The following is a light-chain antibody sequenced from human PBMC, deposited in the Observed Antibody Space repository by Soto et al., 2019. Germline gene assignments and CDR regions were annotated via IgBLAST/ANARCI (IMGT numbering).Light chain of an antibody. Sequence: QSVLTQSPSASASLGASVKLTCTLSSGHSNYAIAWHQHQSEKGPRYLMKLNSDGSHSKGDGIPDRFSGSSSGATRYLTISGLQSDDEADYYCQTWGSGILVFGGGTKLTVL. V-gene: IGLV4-69*01. CDR3: QTWGSGILV. CDR1: SGHSNYA. CDR2: LNSDGSH. J-gene: IGLJ2*01.